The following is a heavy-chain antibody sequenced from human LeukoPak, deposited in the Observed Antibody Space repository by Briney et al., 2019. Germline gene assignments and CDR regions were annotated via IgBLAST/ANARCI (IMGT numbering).Heavy chain of an antibody. V-gene: IGHV3-7*01. Sequence: GGSLRLSCVASGFTFSSRDWMTWVRQAPGKGLEWVANIKQDGSEKNYVDSVKGRFTISRDNAKNSLYLQMNSLRAEDTAVYYCARDAGSSGWYYAFDIWGQGTMVTVSS. CDR3: ARDAGSSGWYYAFDI. CDR1: GFTFSSRDW. D-gene: IGHD6-19*01. CDR2: IKQDGSEK. J-gene: IGHJ3*02.